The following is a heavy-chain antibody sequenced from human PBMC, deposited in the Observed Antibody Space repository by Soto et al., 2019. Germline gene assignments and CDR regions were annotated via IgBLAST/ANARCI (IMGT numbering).Heavy chain of an antibody. CDR3: ARWAAGTRGAFDS. D-gene: IGHD6-13*01. V-gene: IGHV3-11*03. J-gene: IGHJ3*02. CDR1: GFTFSDYY. Sequence: GGSLRLSCAASGFTFSDYYMSWIRQAPGKGLEWVSYISSSSSYTNYAYSVKGRFTISRDNAKNSQYLQMNSLRAEDAAVYYWARWAAGTRGAFDSWGQGTMGTVSS. CDR2: ISSSSSYT.